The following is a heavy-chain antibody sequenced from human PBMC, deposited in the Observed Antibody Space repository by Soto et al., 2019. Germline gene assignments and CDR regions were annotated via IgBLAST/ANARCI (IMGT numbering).Heavy chain of an antibody. D-gene: IGHD5-12*01. CDR2: TYYRSKWYN. V-gene: IGHV6-1*01. CDR1: GDSVSSNSAA. J-gene: IGHJ3*02. Sequence: QVQLQQSGPGLVKPSQTLSLTCAISGDSVSSNSAAWNWIRQSPSRGIEWLGRTYYRSKWYNDYAVSVKSRITINPETSKNQFSLQLNSVTPEDTAVYYCARGGRLRLSDAFDIWGQGTMVTVSS. CDR3: ARGGRLRLSDAFDI.